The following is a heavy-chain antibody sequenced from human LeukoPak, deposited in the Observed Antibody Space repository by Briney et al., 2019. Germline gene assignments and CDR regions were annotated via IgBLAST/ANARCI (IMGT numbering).Heavy chain of an antibody. CDR3: ARGTSGPGSSWY. Sequence: RGSLRLSCAASGFTVSSNYMSWVRQAPGKGLEWVSVIYSGGSTYYADSVKGRFTISRDNSKNTLYLQMNSLRAEDTAVYYCARGTSGPGSSWYWGQGTLVTVSS. D-gene: IGHD6-13*01. V-gene: IGHV3-66*01. CDR2: IYSGGST. CDR1: GFTVSSNY. J-gene: IGHJ4*02.